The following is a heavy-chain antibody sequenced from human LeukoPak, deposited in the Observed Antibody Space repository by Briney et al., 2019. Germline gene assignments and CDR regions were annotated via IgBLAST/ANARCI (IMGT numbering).Heavy chain of an antibody. CDR2: IYYSGST. Sequence: PSETLSLTRTVSGGSISSSSYYWGWIRQPPGKGLEWIGSIYYSGSTYYNPSLKSRVTISVDTSKNQFSLKLSSVTAADTAVYYCARDRYFGVDHDGFDPWGQGTLVTVSS. J-gene: IGHJ5*02. CDR3: ARDRYFGVDHDGFDP. D-gene: IGHD3-3*01. V-gene: IGHV4-39*07. CDR1: GGSISSSSYY.